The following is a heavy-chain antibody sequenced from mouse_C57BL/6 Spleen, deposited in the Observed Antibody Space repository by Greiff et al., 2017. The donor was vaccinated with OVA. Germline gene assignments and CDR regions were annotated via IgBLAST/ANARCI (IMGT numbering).Heavy chain of an antibody. Sequence: EVKVVESGGGLVKPGGSLKLSCAASGFTFSDYGMHWVRQAPEKGLEWVAYISSGSSTIYYADTVKGRFTISRDNAKNTLFLQMTSLRSEDTAMYYCARGGPYSNYFDYWGQGTTLTVSS. J-gene: IGHJ2*01. CDR3: ARGGPYSNYFDY. CDR1: GFTFSDYG. D-gene: IGHD2-5*01. CDR2: ISSGSSTI. V-gene: IGHV5-17*01.